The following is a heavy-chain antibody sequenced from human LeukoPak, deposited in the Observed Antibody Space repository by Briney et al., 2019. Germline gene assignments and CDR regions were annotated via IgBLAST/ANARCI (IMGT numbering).Heavy chain of an antibody. CDR1: GFTFNNYG. Sequence: PGGSLRLSCAASGFTFNNYGMHWVRQAPGKGLEWVAAIWYDGSNKYYADSVKDRFTISRDNSKNTLYLQMNSLRAEDTALYYCARGQEYYYDSSAYSKFDYWGQGTLVTVSS. V-gene: IGHV3-33*01. CDR3: ARGQEYYYDSSAYSKFDY. CDR2: IWYDGSNK. J-gene: IGHJ4*02. D-gene: IGHD3-22*01.